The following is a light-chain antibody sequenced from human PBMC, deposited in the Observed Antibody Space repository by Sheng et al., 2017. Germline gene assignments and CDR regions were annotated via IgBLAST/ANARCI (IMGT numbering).Light chain of an antibody. CDR2: GAS. J-gene: IGKJ2*01. CDR1: QSVSSN. V-gene: IGKV3-15*01. CDR3: QQYYYLYT. Sequence: EIVMTQSPATLSVSPGERATLSCRASQSVSSNLAWYQQKPGQAPRLLIYGASTRATGIPARFSGSGSGTEFTLTISSLQSEDFAIYYCQQYYYLYTFGQGTKLQIK.